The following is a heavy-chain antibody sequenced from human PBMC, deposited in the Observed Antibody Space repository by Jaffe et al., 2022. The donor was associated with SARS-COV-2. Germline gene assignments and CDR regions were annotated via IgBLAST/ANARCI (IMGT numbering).Heavy chain of an antibody. Sequence: QVQLVQSGAEVKKPGASVKVSCKVSGYTLTELSMHWVRQAPGKGLEWMGGFDPEDGETIYAQKFQGRVTMTEDTSTDTAYMELSSLRSEDTAVYYCATVLGGSYRRRYYYYGMDVWGQGTTVTVSS. V-gene: IGHV1-24*01. CDR3: ATVLGGSYRRRYYYYGMDV. CDR1: GYTLTELS. J-gene: IGHJ6*02. CDR2: FDPEDGET. D-gene: IGHD1-26*01.